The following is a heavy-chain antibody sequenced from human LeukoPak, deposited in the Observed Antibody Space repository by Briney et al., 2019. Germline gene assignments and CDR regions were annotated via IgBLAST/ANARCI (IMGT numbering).Heavy chain of an antibody. CDR1: GGSISSGSYY. D-gene: IGHD5-18*01. J-gene: IGHJ4*02. CDR3: VIGYSYGPQHDY. Sequence: PSETLSLTCTVSGGSISSGSYYGSWIRQPAGKGLEWIGRIYTSGSTNYNPSLKSRVTISVDTSKNQFSLKLSSVTAADTAVYYCVIGYSYGPQHDYWGQGTLVTVSS. V-gene: IGHV4-61*02. CDR2: IYTSGST.